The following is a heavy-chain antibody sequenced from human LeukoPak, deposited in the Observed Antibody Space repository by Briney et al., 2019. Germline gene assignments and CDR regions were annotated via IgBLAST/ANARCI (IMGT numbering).Heavy chain of an antibody. V-gene: IGHV3-11*05. Sequence: PGGSLRLSCAASGFSVTHYYISWIRQAPGKGLEWVSYFLSDTSDIFYADSVKGRFTVSRDNSKNTLYLQMNSLRAEDTAVYYCAKVITGRRYNWNVGHGSHAFDIWGQGTMVTVSS. J-gene: IGHJ3*02. CDR2: FLSDTSDI. CDR3: AKVITGRRYNWNVGHGSHAFDI. D-gene: IGHD1-20*01. CDR1: GFSVTHYY.